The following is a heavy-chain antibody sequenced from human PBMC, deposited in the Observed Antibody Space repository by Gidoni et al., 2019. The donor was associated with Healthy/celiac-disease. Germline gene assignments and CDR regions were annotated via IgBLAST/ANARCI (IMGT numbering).Heavy chain of an antibody. Sequence: QVQLVESGGGVVQPGRSLRLSCAAAGVTFRSYGMHWVRQAPGRGLEWGAVISYDGSNKYSADSVKGRFTISRDNSKNTLYLQMNSLRAEDTAEYYCAKVGGGVLYYYGMDVWGQGTTVTVSS. CDR2: ISYDGSNK. CDR1: GVTFRSYG. V-gene: IGHV3-30*18. D-gene: IGHD3-16*01. J-gene: IGHJ6*02. CDR3: AKVGGGVLYYYGMDV.